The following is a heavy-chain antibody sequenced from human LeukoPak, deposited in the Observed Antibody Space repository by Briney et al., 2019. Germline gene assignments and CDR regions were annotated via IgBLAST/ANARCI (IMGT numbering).Heavy chain of an antibody. V-gene: IGHV3-53*01. CDR1: GFTVSSNY. D-gene: IGHD1-14*01. CDR2: IYSGGST. Sequence: GGSLRLSCAASGFTVSSNYMSWVRQAPGKGLEWVSVIYSGGSTYYADSVKGRFTISRDNSKNTLYLQMNSLRAEDTAVYYCAKDGTGNAPFDYWGQGTLVTVSS. CDR3: AKDGTGNAPFDY. J-gene: IGHJ4*02.